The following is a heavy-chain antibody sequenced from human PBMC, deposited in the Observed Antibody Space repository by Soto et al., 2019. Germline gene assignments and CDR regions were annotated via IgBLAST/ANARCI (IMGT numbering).Heavy chain of an antibody. V-gene: IGHV4-38-2*01. CDR2: IYHSGST. CDR1: CYSISSGYY. Sequence: PSETLSLTCAVSCYSISSGYYWVWILQPPGKGLEWIGSIYHSGSTYYNPSLKSRVTISVDTSKNQFSLKLSSVTAADTAVYYCARGKQQLVRSYYGMDVWGQGTTVTVS. D-gene: IGHD6-13*01. CDR3: ARGKQQLVRSYYGMDV. J-gene: IGHJ6*02.